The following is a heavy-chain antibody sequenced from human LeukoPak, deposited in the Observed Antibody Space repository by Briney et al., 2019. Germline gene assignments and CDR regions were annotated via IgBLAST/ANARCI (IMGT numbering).Heavy chain of an antibody. CDR1: GFTLSSYG. D-gene: IGHD3-10*01. CDR2: IRYVGSKK. CDR3: ARDETGFDS. Sequence: GGSLSLSCAAYGFTLSSYGMHCVRQPPGKGLEWVAFIRYVGSKKYYASSVQGRFTISRDNSKNSLYLQMNSLRADDTALYPCARDETGFDSWGQGPLVTVSS. V-gene: IGHV3-30*02. J-gene: IGHJ4*02.